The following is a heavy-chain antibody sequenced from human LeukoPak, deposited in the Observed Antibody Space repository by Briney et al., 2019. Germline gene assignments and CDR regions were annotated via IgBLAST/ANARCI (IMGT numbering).Heavy chain of an antibody. V-gene: IGHV4-31*03. D-gene: IGHD3-3*01. CDR2: IYHSGST. Sequence: PSETLSLTCTVSGGSISSGGYYWSWIRQHPGKGLEWIGYIYHSGSTYYNPSLKSRVTISVDTSKNQFSLKLSSVTAADTAVYYCARVGLYDFWSGYFREYYFDYWGQGTLVTVSS. CDR1: GGSISSGGYY. J-gene: IGHJ4*02. CDR3: ARVGLYDFWSGYFREYYFDY.